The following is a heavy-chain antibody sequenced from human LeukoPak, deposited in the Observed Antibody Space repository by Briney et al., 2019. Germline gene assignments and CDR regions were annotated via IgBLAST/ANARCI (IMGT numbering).Heavy chain of an antibody. CDR1: GGSISSSSHY. D-gene: IGHD3-22*01. J-gene: IGHJ4*02. V-gene: IGHV4-39*01. Sequence: SETLSLTCTVSGGSISSSSHYWDWIRQPPGKGLEWIGSIYYTGSAYYNPSLKSRVTISVDTSKNQFSLKLSSVTAADTAVYFCARRSSGYYFPTDCWGQGTLVTVSS. CDR3: ARRSSGYYFPTDC. CDR2: IYYTGSA.